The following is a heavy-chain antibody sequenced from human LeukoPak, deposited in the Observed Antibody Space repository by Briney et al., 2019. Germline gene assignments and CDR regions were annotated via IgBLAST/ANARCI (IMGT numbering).Heavy chain of an antibody. CDR2: INPSGGST. CDR1: GYTFTSYY. J-gene: IGHJ3*02. D-gene: IGHD6-19*01. CDR3: TTGGNVIVAGTRAFDI. V-gene: IGHV1-46*01. Sequence: GASVKVSCKASGYTFTSYYIHWVRQAPGQGLEWMGIINPSGGSTSYAQKFQGRVTMTRDTSTSTVYMDLNSLKTEDTAIYYCTTGGNVIVAGTRAFDIWGQGTMVTVSS.